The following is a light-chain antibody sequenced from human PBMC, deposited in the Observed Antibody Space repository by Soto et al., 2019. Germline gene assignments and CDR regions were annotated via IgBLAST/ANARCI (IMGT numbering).Light chain of an antibody. CDR1: QSVSSN. V-gene: IGKV3-20*01. Sequence: EIVMTQSPATLSVSPGERATLSCRASQSVSSNLAWYQQKPGQAPRLLIYGASSRATGIPDRFSGSGSGTDFTLTISRLEPEDFAVYYCQQYGSSPPLPFGGGTKVDIK. J-gene: IGKJ4*01. CDR2: GAS. CDR3: QQYGSSPPLP.